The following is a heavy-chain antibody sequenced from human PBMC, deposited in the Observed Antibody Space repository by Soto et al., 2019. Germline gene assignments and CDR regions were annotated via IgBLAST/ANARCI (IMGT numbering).Heavy chain of an antibody. CDR3: AKDANLDIVVVPAAITNNWFDP. CDR2: ISGSGGST. Sequence: PGGSLRLSCAASGFTFSSYAMSWVRQAPGKGLEWVSAISGSGGSTYYADSVKGRFTISRDNSKNTLYLQMNSLRAEDTAVYYCAKDANLDIVVVPAAITNNWFDPWGQGTLVTVSS. D-gene: IGHD2-2*03. J-gene: IGHJ5*02. CDR1: GFTFSSYA. V-gene: IGHV3-23*01.